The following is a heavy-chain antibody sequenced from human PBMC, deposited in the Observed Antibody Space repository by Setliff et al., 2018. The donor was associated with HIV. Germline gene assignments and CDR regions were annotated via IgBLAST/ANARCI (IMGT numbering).Heavy chain of an antibody. Sequence: SVKVSCKASGGTFSRYAISWVRQAPGQGLEWMGGIIAILGTAKYAQKFQGRVTITADKSTSTAYMELRSLRSDDTAVYYCARWVPYWTSTDCHRWLYYYMDFWGKGTTVTVSS. CDR3: ARWVPYWTSTDCHRWLYYYMDF. CDR1: GGTFSRYA. J-gene: IGHJ6*03. D-gene: IGHD2-2*01. CDR2: IIAILGTA. V-gene: IGHV1-69*10.